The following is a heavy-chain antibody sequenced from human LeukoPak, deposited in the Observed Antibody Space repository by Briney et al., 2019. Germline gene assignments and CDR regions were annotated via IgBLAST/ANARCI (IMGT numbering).Heavy chain of an antibody. CDR1: GGSISSYY. J-gene: IGHJ4*02. CDR3: ARSPRKYSYGYYFDY. CDR2: ISDIGSI. V-gene: IGHV4-59*12. D-gene: IGHD5-18*01. Sequence: SETLSLTCTVSGGSISSYYWSWIRQPPGKGLEWIAYISDIGSINYNPSLKSRVTISLDTSKNQFSLKLSSVTAADTAVYYCARSPRKYSYGYYFDYWGQGTLVTVSS.